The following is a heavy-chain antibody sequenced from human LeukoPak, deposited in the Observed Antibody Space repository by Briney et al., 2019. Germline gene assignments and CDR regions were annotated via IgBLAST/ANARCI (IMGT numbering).Heavy chain of an antibody. CDR1: GGSFSGYY. V-gene: IGHV4-34*01. D-gene: IGHD1/OR15-1a*01. CDR3: ARVEREQMGHYYYYYMDV. CDR2: INHSGST. J-gene: IGHJ6*03. Sequence: SETLSLTCAVYGGSFSGYYWSWIRQPPGKGLEWIGEINHSGSTNYNPSLKSRVTISVDRSKNHFSLKVSSVTAADTAVYYCARVEREQMGHYYYYYMDVWGKGTTVTVSS.